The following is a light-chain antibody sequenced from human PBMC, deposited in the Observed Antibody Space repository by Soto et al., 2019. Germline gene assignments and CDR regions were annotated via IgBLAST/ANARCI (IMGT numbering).Light chain of an antibody. J-gene: IGKJ4*01. CDR2: DAS. Sequence: DIQMTQSPSSLSASVENRVTITCRTSQSIDNYLNWHQQKPGKAPKLLIFDASSLQSGVPSRFSGGGSGTEFTLSISSLQPDDFATYYCQLYDGHSVFTFGGGSMV. V-gene: IGKV1-5*01. CDR3: QLYDGHSVFT. CDR1: QSIDNY.